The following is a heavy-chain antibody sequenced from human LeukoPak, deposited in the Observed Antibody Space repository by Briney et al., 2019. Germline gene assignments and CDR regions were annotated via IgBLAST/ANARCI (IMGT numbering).Heavy chain of an antibody. D-gene: IGHD3-10*01. Sequence: SVEVFCRTSGYTFNSYDINWVRQATGQGLEEMGWMNPNSGNTGYAQKFQGRVTMTRNTSISTAYMELSSLRSEDTAVYYCARAHYGAWSVYWGQGTLVTVSS. CDR1: GYTFNSYD. V-gene: IGHV1-8*01. CDR2: MNPNSGNT. CDR3: ARAHYGAWSVY. J-gene: IGHJ4*02.